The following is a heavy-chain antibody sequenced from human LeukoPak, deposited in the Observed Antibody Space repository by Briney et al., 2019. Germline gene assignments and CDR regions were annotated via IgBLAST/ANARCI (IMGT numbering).Heavy chain of an antibody. CDR3: ARGYYDILTGYELPFDY. J-gene: IGHJ4*02. CDR2: IYSGGST. CDR1: GFIVSSNY. Sequence: GGSLRLSCAASGFIVSSNYMSWVRQAPGKGLEWVSVIYSGGSTYYADSVKGRFTISRDNSKNTLYLQMNSLIAEDTAVYYCARGYYDILTGYELPFDYWGQGTLVTVSS. D-gene: IGHD3-9*01. V-gene: IGHV3-66*01.